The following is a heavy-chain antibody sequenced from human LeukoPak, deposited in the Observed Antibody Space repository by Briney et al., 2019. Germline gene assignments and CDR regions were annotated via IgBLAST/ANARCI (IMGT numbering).Heavy chain of an antibody. CDR3: ARESVVVVAASNWFDP. CDR2: IYTSGST. J-gene: IGHJ5*02. CDR1: GGSISSGSHY. Sequence: SSQTLSLTCTVSGGSISSGSHYWSWIRQPAGKGLEWIGRIYTSGSTNYNPSLKSRVTISVDTSKNQFSLKLSSVTAADTAVYYCARESVVVVAASNWFDPWGQGTLVTVSS. D-gene: IGHD2-15*01. V-gene: IGHV4-61*02.